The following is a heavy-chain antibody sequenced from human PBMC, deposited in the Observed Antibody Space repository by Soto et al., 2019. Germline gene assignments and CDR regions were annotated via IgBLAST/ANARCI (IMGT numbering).Heavy chain of an antibody. D-gene: IGHD6-19*01. CDR1: GFSFSSSA. CDR3: AKDKVAGLYFDS. V-gene: IGHV3-23*01. CDR2: ISGSGGGT. J-gene: IGHJ4*02. Sequence: EVRLLESGGGLVQPGGSLRLSCAASGFSFSSSAMSWVRQAPGKGLEWVSAISGSGGGTYYADSVKGRFTISRDNSMNTLYLHMNSLRAEDTAVYYCAKDKVAGLYFDSWGQGTLVTVSS.